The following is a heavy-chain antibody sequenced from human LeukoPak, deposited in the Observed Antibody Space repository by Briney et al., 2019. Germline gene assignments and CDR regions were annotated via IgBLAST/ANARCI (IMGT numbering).Heavy chain of an antibody. D-gene: IGHD1-26*01. J-gene: IGHJ4*02. V-gene: IGHV3-30-3*01. CDR2: ISYDGSNK. Sequence: PGGSLRLSCAASGFTFSSYAMHWVRQAPGKGLEWVAVISYDGSNKYYADSVKGRFTISRDNAKNSLFLQMNSLRVEDTAIYYCARGGSYPGCWGQGTLVTVSS. CDR1: GFTFSSYA. CDR3: ARGGSYPGC.